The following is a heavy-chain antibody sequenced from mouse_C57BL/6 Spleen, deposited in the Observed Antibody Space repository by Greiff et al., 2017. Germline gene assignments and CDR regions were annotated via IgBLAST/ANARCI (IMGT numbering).Heavy chain of an antibody. Sequence: VQLKESGGDLVKPGGSLKLSCAASGFTFSSYGMSWVRQTPDKRLEWVATISSGGSYTYYPDSVKGRFTISRDNAKNTLYLQMSSLKSEDTAMYYCARRGNPNYFDYWGQGTTLTVSS. CDR2: ISSGGSYT. CDR3: ARRGNPNYFDY. J-gene: IGHJ2*01. D-gene: IGHD2-1*01. CDR1: GFTFSSYG. V-gene: IGHV5-6*01.